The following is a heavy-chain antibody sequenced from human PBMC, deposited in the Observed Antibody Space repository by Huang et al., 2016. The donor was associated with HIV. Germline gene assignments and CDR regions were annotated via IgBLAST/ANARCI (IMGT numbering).Heavy chain of an antibody. Sequence: QVTLQESGPGLVKSSETLSLTCTVSVASISSASYYWGWIRQPPGKGLEWIGTIYHTVTTCYSPALKSRLSMSVDTSQNPVSLRLRSVTAADTAVYFSARHWEGSFYYYYYIDVWGPGTTVTVSS. CDR1: VASISSASYY. V-gene: IGHV4-39*01. D-gene: IGHD1-26*01. CDR2: IYHTVTT. J-gene: IGHJ6*03. CDR3: ARHWEGSFYYYYYIDV.